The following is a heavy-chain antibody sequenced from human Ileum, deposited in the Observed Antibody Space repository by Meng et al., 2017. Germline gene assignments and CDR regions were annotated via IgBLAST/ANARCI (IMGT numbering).Heavy chain of an antibody. D-gene: IGHD7-27*01. CDR3: TRDQTSNGWGSFDS. CDR2: INYSGTA. Sequence: QVPLQESRPGPLRPSQTLSPTCSVSVHSVIIGSYYWNWIRQSAGKGLEWIGYINYSGTAYYNASLGSRVSMSIDTSKNQFSLKLTSVTAADTAVYYCTRDQTSNGWGSFDSWGQGTLVTVSS. V-gene: IGHV4-61*01. CDR1: VHSVIIGSYY. J-gene: IGHJ4*02.